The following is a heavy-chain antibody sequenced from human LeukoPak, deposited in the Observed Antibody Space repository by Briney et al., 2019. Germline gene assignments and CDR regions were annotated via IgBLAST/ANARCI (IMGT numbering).Heavy chain of an antibody. Sequence: GASGKVSCKASGGTFSSYAISWVRQGPGQGLEWMGGIIPIFGTANYAQKFQGRVTITADESTSTAYMELSSLRSEDTAVYYCARGDIVVPGWFDPWGQGTLVTVSS. D-gene: IGHD2-15*01. V-gene: IGHV1-69*13. J-gene: IGHJ5*02. CDR1: GGTFSSYA. CDR2: IIPIFGTA. CDR3: ARGDIVVPGWFDP.